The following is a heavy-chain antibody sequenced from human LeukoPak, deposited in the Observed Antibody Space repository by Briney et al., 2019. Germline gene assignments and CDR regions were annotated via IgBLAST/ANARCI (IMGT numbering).Heavy chain of an antibody. V-gene: IGHV3-74*01. Sequence: PGGSLRLSCAASGFTFSSYWMHWVRHAPGKGLGWVSRINSDGSSTSYADSVKGRFTISRDNAKNTLYLQMNSLRAEDTAVYYCATKHGGPYAFDIWGQGTMVTVSS. CDR2: INSDGSST. CDR1: GFTFSSYW. J-gene: IGHJ3*02. CDR3: ATKHGGPYAFDI. D-gene: IGHD2-21*01.